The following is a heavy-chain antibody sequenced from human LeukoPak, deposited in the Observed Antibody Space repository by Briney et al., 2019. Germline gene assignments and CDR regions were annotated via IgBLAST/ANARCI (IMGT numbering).Heavy chain of an antibody. CDR2: IKSKTDGGTT. CDR3: TTGYCSGGSCSR. CDR1: GFTFSNAW. Sequence: GGSLRLSCAASGFTFSNAWMSWVRQAPGKGLEWVGRIKSKTDGGTTDYAAPVKGRFTISRDDSKNTLYLQMNSLKTEDTAVYYCTTGYCSGGSCSRWGQGTLVTVSS. V-gene: IGHV3-15*01. D-gene: IGHD2-15*01. J-gene: IGHJ4*02.